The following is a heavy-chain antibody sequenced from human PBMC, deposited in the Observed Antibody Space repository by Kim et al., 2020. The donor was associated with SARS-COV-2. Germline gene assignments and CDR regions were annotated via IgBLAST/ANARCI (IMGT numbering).Heavy chain of an antibody. CDR2: IDHSGST. CDR3: ARGSAGFAMVVVVLLPYW. CDR1: GGSFSDYY. Sequence: SETLSLTCAVYGGSFSDYYWTWIRQPPGKGLEWIGEIDHSGSTNYSPSLKSRVTISVDTSKTQFYLKLTYMTAADTAVYYCARGSAGFAMVVVVLLPYW. V-gene: IGHV4-34*01. D-gene: IGHD3-22*01. J-gene: IGHJ2*01.